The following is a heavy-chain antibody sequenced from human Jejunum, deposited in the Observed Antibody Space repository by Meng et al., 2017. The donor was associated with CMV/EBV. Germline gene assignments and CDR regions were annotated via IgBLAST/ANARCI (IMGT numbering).Heavy chain of an antibody. V-gene: IGHV3-15*05. CDR2: IKSKAYGEAK. Sequence: FTFTDAWMNWVRQVPGKGLEWVGRIKSKAYGEAKEYAAPMKGRFIISRDDSRNTLYLEMNSLKTEDTGVYYCTTDEGAAGFDFDYWGQGTLVTVSS. J-gene: IGHJ4*02. CDR3: TTDEGAAGFDFDY. CDR1: FTFTDAW. D-gene: IGHD6-13*01.